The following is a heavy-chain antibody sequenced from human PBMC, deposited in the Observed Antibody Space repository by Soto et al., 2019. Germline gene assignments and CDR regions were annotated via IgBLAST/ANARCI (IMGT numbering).Heavy chain of an antibody. D-gene: IGHD5-18*01. CDR3: ARRAGNRRGYPIDY. CDR2: IYDSGST. J-gene: IGHJ4*02. Sequence: SETLSLTCTVSGDSTISGSYFWTWIRQRSGKGLEWIGYIYDSGSTSYNPSLASRVSISADTSNNHFSLTLISVTAADTAVYYCARRAGNRRGYPIDYWGQGIPVTVSS. V-gene: IGHV4-31*03. CDR1: GDSTISGSYF.